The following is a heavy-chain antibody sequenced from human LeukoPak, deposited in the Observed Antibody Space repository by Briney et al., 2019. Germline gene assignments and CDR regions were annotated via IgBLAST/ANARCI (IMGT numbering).Heavy chain of an antibody. CDR1: GYTFTVYY. D-gene: IGHD3-16*01. V-gene: IGHV1-2*07. CDR2: INPNTGTT. Sequence: GASVVVSCKASGYTFTVYYIHWVRQAAGHGLEWVGWINPNTGTTNYAPRFQGRVTMTTDTSVTTAYLELKRLTPDDTAVYYCAKPLGGDRAAIGTSDAFQFWGQGTIITVSS. J-gene: IGHJ3*01. CDR3: AKPLGGDRAAIGTSDAFQF.